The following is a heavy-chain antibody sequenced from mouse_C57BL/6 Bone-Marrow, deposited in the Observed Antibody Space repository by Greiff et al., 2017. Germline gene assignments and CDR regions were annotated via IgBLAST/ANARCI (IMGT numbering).Heavy chain of an antibody. J-gene: IGHJ2*01. D-gene: IGHD1-1*01. Sequence: VHLVESGAELVKPGASVKLSCKASGYTFTSYWMHWVKQRPGRGLEWIGRIDPNSGGTKYNEKFKSKATLTVDKPSSTAYMQLSSLTSEDSAVYYCAREEDLLLQRYFDYWGQGTTLTVSS. V-gene: IGHV1-72*01. CDR2: IDPNSGGT. CDR1: GYTFTSYW. CDR3: AREEDLLLQRYFDY.